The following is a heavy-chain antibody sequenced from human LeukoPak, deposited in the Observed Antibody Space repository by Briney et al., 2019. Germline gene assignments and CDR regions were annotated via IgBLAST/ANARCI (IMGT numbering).Heavy chain of an antibody. D-gene: IGHD3-22*01. Sequence: ASVKVSCKVSGYTFTSYYMHWVRQAPGQGLEWMGIINPSGGSTSYAQKFQGRVTMTRDTSTSTVYMELSSLRSEDTAVYYCARSDYYDSRGFDIDYWGQGTLVTVSS. CDR2: INPSGGST. CDR3: ARSDYYDSRGFDIDY. CDR1: GYTFTSYY. V-gene: IGHV1-46*01. J-gene: IGHJ4*02.